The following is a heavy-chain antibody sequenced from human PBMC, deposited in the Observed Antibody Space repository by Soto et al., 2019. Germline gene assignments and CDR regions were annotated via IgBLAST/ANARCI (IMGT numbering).Heavy chain of an antibody. CDR1: GGTFSSYA. J-gene: IGHJ4*02. V-gene: IGHV1-69*01. D-gene: IGHD2-21*01. CDR3: SAPGAVVRADRYYFDY. Sequence: QVQLVQSGAEVKKPGSSVKVSCKASGGTFSSYAISWVRQAPGQGLEWMGGIIPIFGTANYAQKFQGSVTITEDESTSTAYMELSSLRSEDTAVYYCSAPGAVVRADRYYFDYWGQGTLVTGSS. CDR2: IIPIFGTA.